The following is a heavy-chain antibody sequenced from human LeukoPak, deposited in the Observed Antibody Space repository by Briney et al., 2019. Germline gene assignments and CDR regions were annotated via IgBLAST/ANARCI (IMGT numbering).Heavy chain of an antibody. CDR1: GGSISSGSYY. CDR3: ARDRRTGTTFSFDY. J-gene: IGHJ4*02. CDR2: IYTSGST. Sequence: SETLSLTCTVSGGSISSGSYYWSWIRQPAGKGLEWIGRIYTSGSTNYNPSLKSRVTISVDTSKNQCSLTLSSVTAADTAVYYCARDRRTGTTFSFDYWGQGTLVTVSS. V-gene: IGHV4-61*02. D-gene: IGHD1-7*01.